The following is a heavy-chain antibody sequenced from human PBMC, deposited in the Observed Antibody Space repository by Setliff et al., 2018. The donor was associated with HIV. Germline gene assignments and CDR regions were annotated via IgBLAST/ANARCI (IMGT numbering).Heavy chain of an antibody. V-gene: IGHV3-49*04. Sequence: PGGSLRLSCTASGFTFGDYGMSWVRQAPGKGLEWVGFIRSKAYGGTADYATSVNGRFIISRDDLKGIAYLQMNSLKTEDTAVYYCTRDIGEAYYNFWDAYEYFDYWGQGTLVTVSS. CDR1: GFTFGDYG. CDR2: IRSKAYGGTA. D-gene: IGHD3-3*01. J-gene: IGHJ4*02. CDR3: TRDIGEAYYNFWDAYEYFDY.